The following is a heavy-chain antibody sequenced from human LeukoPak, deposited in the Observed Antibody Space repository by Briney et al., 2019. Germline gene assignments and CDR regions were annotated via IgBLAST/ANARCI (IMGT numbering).Heavy chain of an antibody. J-gene: IGHJ4*02. CDR1: GYTFTSYY. Sequence: ASVKVSCKGSGYTFTSYYIHWVRQAPGQGLEWMGWIDPNSGDTSLHQKFLGRVTMTRDTSISAAYLDLRSLRFDDTAFYYCARDYNAAFDYWGQGTLVTVSS. D-gene: IGHD3-10*01. CDR2: IDPNSGDT. CDR3: ARDYNAAFDY. V-gene: IGHV1-2*02.